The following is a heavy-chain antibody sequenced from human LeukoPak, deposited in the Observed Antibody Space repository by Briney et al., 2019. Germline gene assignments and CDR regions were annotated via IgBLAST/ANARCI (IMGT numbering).Heavy chain of an antibody. CDR1: GYSFTSYW. CDR2: IYPGDSDT. CDR3: VRDLDGYNHFDY. D-gene: IGHD5-24*01. Sequence: PGESLKISRKGSGYSFTSYWICCGRQMPGKGLEWMGIIYPGDSDTRYSPSFQGQVTISADKSISTAYLQWSSLKASDTAMYYCVRDLDGYNHFDYWGQGTLVTVSS. J-gene: IGHJ4*02. V-gene: IGHV5-51*01.